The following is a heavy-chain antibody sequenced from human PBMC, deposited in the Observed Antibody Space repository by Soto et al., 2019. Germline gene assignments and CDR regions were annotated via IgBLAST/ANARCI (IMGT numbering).Heavy chain of an antibody. D-gene: IGHD4-4*01. CDR1: GYIFINYY. CDR3: AKGRRVTTFFDY. CDR2: INPSSGST. J-gene: IGHJ4*02. Sequence: ASVKVSCKASGYIFINYYIHWVRQAPGQGLEWIGMINPSSGSTNYAQKFQGRVTMARDTSTSTAYMELSSLRSEDTAVYYCAKGRRVTTFFDYWGQGTLVTVSS. V-gene: IGHV1-46*01.